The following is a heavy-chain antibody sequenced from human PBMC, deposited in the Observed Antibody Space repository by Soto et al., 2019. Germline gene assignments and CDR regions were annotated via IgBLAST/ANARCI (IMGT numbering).Heavy chain of an antibody. CDR3: AKVIGYCSGGSCYERGVRYYYGMDV. V-gene: IGHV3-30*18. CDR2: ISYDGSNK. CDR1: GFTFSSYG. Sequence: ESGGGVVQPGRSLRLSCAASGFTFSSYGMHWVRQAPGKGLEWVAVISYDGSNKYYADSVKGRFTISRDNSKNTLYLQMNSLRAEDTAVYYCAKVIGYCSGGSCYERGVRYYYGMDVWGQGTTVTVSS. J-gene: IGHJ6*02. D-gene: IGHD2-15*01.